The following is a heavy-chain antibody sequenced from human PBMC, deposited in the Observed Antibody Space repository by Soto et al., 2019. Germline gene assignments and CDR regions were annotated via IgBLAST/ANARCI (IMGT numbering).Heavy chain of an antibody. V-gene: IGHV3-74*01. CDR3: ARLPVTAVTSSDY. D-gene: IGHD2-21*02. J-gene: IGHJ4*02. Sequence: EVQLVESGGGLVQPGGSLRLSCAASGFTFSNYWMHWVRQAPGKGLVWVSRINSDGNIKDYADSVKGRFTISRDNARNRLYLQVNSLTDEDTAVYYCARLPVTAVTSSDYCGQGTLVSVSS. CDR1: GFTFSNYW. CDR2: INSDGNIK.